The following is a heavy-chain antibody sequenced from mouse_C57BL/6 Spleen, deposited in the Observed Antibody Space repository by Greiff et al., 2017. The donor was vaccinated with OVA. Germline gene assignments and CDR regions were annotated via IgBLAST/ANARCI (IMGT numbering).Heavy chain of an antibody. CDR2: IRLKSDNYAT. J-gene: IGHJ1*03. Sequence: EVKLMESGGGLVQPGGSMKLSCVASGFTFSNYWMNWVRQSPEKGLEWVAQIRLKSDNYATHYAESVKGRFTISRDDSKSSVYLQMNNLRAEDTGIYYCTGYISWYFDVWGTGTTVTVSS. CDR1: GFTFSNYW. D-gene: IGHD6-2*01. CDR3: TGYISWYFDV. V-gene: IGHV6-3*01.